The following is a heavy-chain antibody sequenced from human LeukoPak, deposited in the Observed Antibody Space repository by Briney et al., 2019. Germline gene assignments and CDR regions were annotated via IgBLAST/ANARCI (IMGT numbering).Heavy chain of an antibody. D-gene: IGHD3-22*01. V-gene: IGHV4-39*01. CDR2: IYYSGST. J-gene: IGHJ4*02. CDR1: GGSISSSSYY. CDR3: ARTMIVVVISQLDLDY. Sequence: SETLSLTCTVSGGSISSSSYYWGWIRQPPGKGLEWIGSIYYSGSTYYNPSLKSRVTISVDTSKNQFSLKLSFVTAADTAVYYCARTMIVVVISQLDLDYWGQGTLVTVSS.